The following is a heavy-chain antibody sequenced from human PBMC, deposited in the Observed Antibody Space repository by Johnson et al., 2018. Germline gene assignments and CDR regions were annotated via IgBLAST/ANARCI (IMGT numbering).Heavy chain of an antibody. CDR2: IYYSGST. V-gene: IGHV4-59*01. Sequence: QVQLQESGPGLVKPSETLSLTCTVSGGSIRSYSWSWIRQPPGKGLEWMGYIYYSGSTNDNPSLKSRVTTSVDTSKNQFSLKLSSVTAADTAVYYCARGGGSSSAGYFYYYYMDVWGKGTTVTVSS. J-gene: IGHJ6*03. CDR1: GGSIRSYS. CDR3: ARGGGSSSAGYFYYYYMDV. D-gene: IGHD6-6*01.